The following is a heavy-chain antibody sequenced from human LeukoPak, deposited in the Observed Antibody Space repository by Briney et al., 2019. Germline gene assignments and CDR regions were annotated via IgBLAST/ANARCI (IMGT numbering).Heavy chain of an antibody. CDR3: AKGYCSGGRCYSTYCYYGMDV. D-gene: IGHD2-15*01. J-gene: IGHJ6*04. CDR1: VFIFSSYG. V-gene: IGHV3-30*18. Sequence: GRSLRLSCASSVFIFSSYGMHWVRQPPARGREGVAVISYDGSNKYYADSVKDRFTNSRDNSKNTLYLQMNSLNAEDTAVYYCAKGYCSGGRCYSTYCYYGMDVWGKGPTDSVPS. CDR2: ISYDGSNK.